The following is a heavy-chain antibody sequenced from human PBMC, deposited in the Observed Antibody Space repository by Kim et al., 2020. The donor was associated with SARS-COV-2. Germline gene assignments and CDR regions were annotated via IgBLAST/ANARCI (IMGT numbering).Heavy chain of an antibody. V-gene: IGHV3-30-3*01. CDR3: ARAGRGSYYYGMDV. CDR1: GFTFSSYA. CDR2: ISYDGSNK. Sequence: GGSLRLSCAASGFTFSSYAMHWVRQAPGKGLEWVAVISYDGSNKYYADSVKGRFTISRDNSKNTLYLQMNSMRAEDTAVYYCARAGRGSYYYGMDVWGQGTTVTVSS. D-gene: IGHD1-26*01. J-gene: IGHJ6*02.